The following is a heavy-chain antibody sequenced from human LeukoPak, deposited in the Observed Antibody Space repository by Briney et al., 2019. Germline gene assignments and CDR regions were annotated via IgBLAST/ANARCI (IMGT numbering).Heavy chain of an antibody. CDR1: GGSISSSSYY. CDR2: IYYSGST. CDR3: ARANYYDSSGYYYNAFDI. Sequence: SETLSLTCTVSGGSISSSSYYWGWIRQPRGKGVEWIVSIYYSGSTYYNPSLNSPITISVHTSNNHFSLKLSSVTAADTAVYYCARANYYDSSGYYYNAFDIWGQGTIVTVSS. V-gene: IGHV4-39*02. J-gene: IGHJ3*02. D-gene: IGHD3-22*01.